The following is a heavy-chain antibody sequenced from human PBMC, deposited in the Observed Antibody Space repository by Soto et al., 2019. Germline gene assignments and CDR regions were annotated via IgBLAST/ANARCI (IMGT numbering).Heavy chain of an antibody. CDR3: ARDEGGYCSSTSCYSPGY. CDR2: IWYDGSNK. D-gene: IGHD2-2*01. Sequence: QVQLVESGGGVVQPGRSLRLSCAASGFTFSSYGMHWVRQAPGKGLEWVAVIWYDGSNKYYADSVKGRFTISRDNSKNTLYLQMNSLRAEDTAVYYCARDEGGYCSSTSCYSPGYWGQGTLVTVSP. J-gene: IGHJ4*02. V-gene: IGHV3-33*01. CDR1: GFTFSSYG.